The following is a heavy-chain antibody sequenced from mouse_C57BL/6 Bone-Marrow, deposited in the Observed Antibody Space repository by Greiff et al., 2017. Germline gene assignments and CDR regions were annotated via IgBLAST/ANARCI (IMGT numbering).Heavy chain of an antibody. Sequence: VQLQQPGAELVMPGASVELSCKASGYTFTSYWMHWVKQRPGQGLEWIGEIDPSDSYTNYNQKFKGKSTLTIDKSSSTAYMQLSSLTSEDSAVYYCARFGRKGYWGQGTTLTVSS. J-gene: IGHJ2*01. V-gene: IGHV1-69*01. CDR3: ARFGRKGY. CDR1: GYTFTSYW. CDR2: IDPSDSYT.